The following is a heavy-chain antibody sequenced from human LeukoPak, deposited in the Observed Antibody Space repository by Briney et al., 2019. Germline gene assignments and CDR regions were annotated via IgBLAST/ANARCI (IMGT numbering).Heavy chain of an antibody. CDR1: GGSFSGYY. CDR2: IYHSGST. Sequence: SETLSLTCAVYGGSFSGYYWSWIRQPPGKGLEWIGEIYHSGSTNYNPSLKSRVTISVDTSKNQFSLKLSSVTAADTAVYYCARENVEAVAGRGFDYWGQGTLVTVSS. V-gene: IGHV4-34*01. D-gene: IGHD6-19*01. CDR3: ARENVEAVAGRGFDY. J-gene: IGHJ4*02.